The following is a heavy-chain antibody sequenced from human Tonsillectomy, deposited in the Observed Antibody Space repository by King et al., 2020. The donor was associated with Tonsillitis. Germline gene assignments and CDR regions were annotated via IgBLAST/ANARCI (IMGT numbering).Heavy chain of an antibody. J-gene: IGHJ4*02. Sequence: GQLVQSGAEVKKPGASVKVSCKASGYTLTDYYLHWVRQAPGQGLEYMGWINPNNGDTNYARRFQGRVTMTRDTSIGTAHMQLNRLRSDDTAVYYCARDDSSWHYWPGDYWGQGTLVTVSS. D-gene: IGHD6-13*01. CDR1: GYTLTDYY. V-gene: IGHV1-2*02. CDR2: INPNNGDT. CDR3: ARDDSSWHYWPGDY.